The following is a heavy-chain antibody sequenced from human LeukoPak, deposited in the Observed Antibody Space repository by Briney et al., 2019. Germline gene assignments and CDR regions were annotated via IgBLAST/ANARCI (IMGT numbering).Heavy chain of an antibody. Sequence: GGSLRLSCAAPALSFSIYWTHWVRQAPGKGLVWVSRIKSDGKTNYADSVKGRFTISRDNAKNTLSLQMNSLRAEDTGVYYCARAPSEIGGYYPEYFRHWGQAPWSPSPQ. CDR1: ALSFSIYW. CDR2: IKSDGKT. V-gene: IGHV3-74*01. J-gene: IGHJ1*01. D-gene: IGHD3-22*01. CDR3: ARAPSEIGGYYPEYFRH.